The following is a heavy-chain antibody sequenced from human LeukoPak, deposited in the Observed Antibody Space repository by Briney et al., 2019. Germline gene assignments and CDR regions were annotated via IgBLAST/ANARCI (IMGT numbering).Heavy chain of an antibody. J-gene: IGHJ4*02. CDR1: GDSLRKSIFY. CDR2: IYYSGGA. D-gene: IGHD2-21*02. V-gene: IGHV4-39*07. Sequence: SETLSLTCTVSGDSLRKSIFYWVWIRQPPGKGLEWIGSIYYSGGADYNPSLQSRVTISVDTSKNEFSLKVRSVTAADTAVYFCARTHCEGDCFSAIRYWGQGTPVTVSS. CDR3: ARTHCEGDCFSAIRY.